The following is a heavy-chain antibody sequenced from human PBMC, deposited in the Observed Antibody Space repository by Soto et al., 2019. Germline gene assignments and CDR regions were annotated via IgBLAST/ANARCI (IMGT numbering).Heavy chain of an antibody. CDR1: GGSISSSSYY. CDR2: IYYSGST. CDR3: ASHLGLMVLSYGMDV. Sequence: QLQLQESGPGLVKPSETLSLTCTVSGGSISSSSYYWGWIRQPPGKGLEWIGSIYYSGSTYYNPSPKSRVTISVDTSKNQSSLKLSSVTAADTAVYYCASHLGLMVLSYGMDVWGQGTTVTVSS. V-gene: IGHV4-39*01. D-gene: IGHD3-10*01. J-gene: IGHJ6*02.